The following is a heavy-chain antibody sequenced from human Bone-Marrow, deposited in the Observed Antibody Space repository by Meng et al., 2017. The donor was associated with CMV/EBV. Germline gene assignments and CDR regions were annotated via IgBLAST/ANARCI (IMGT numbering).Heavy chain of an antibody. CDR1: GGTFSSYT. V-gene: IGHV1-69*02. J-gene: IGHJ6*02. CDR3: ARGPPSTRLLPAAIDYYYYGMDV. Sequence: SVKVSCKASGGTFSSYTISWVRQAPGQGLEWMGRIIPILGIANYAQKFQGRVTITADKSTSTAYMELSSLRSEDTAVYYCARGPPSTRLLPAAIDYYYYGMDVWAQGTTVTVSS. CDR2: IIPILGIA. D-gene: IGHD2-2*01.